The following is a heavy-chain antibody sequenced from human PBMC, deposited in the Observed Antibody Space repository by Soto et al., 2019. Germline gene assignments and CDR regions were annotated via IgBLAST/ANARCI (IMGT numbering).Heavy chain of an antibody. J-gene: IGHJ6*02. Sequence: PSQTLSLTCAISGDSVSSNSAAWNWIRQSPSRGLEWLGRTYYRSKWYNDYAVSVKSRITINPDTSKNQFSLQLNSVTPEDTAVYYCAREDPYYDILTGQLYYYYGMDVWGQGTTVTVSS. CDR2: TYYRSKWYN. V-gene: IGHV6-1*01. CDR3: AREDPYYDILTGQLYYYYGMDV. D-gene: IGHD3-9*01. CDR1: GDSVSSNSAA.